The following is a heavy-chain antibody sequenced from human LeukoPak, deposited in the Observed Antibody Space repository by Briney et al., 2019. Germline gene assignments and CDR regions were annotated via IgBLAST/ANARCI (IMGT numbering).Heavy chain of an antibody. CDR2: FDPEDGET. D-gene: IGHD5-18*01. V-gene: IGHV1-24*01. CDR3: AREEYSYGYVGY. J-gene: IGHJ4*02. CDR1: GYTLTDLS. Sequence: ASVKVSCKVSGYTLTDLSMHWVRQAPGKGLEWMGSFDPEDGETIYAQKFQGRVTMTRDTSISTAYMELSRLRSDDTAVYYCAREEYSYGYVGYWGQGTLVTVSS.